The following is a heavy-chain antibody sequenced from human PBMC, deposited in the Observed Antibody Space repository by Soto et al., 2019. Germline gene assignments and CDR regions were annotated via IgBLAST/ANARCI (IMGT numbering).Heavy chain of an antibody. D-gene: IGHD2-15*01. CDR2: INPNSGGT. Sequence: QVQLVQSGAEVKKPGASVKVSCKASGYTFTGYYMHWVRQAPGQGLEWMGWINPNSGGTNYAQKFQGRVTMTTDTSNSTAYMELSSLRSDDTAVYYCARSEPDIVVVVAASDYYGMDVWGQGTTVTVSS. V-gene: IGHV1-2*02. J-gene: IGHJ6*02. CDR3: ARSEPDIVVVVAASDYYGMDV. CDR1: GYTFTGYY.